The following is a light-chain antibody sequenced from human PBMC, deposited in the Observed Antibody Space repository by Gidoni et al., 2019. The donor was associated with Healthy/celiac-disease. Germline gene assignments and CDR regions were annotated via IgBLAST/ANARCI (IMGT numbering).Light chain of an antibody. CDR2: WAS. V-gene: IGKV4-1*01. CDR1: PSVLYSSNNKNY. CDR3: QQYYSKVWT. J-gene: IGKJ1*01. Sequence: DIVMTQSPDSLAVSLGERATINCKSSPSVLYSSNNKNYLAWYQQKPGQPPKLLIYWASNRESGVPDRFSGSGSGTDFTLTISSLQAEDVAVYYCQQYYSKVWTFGQGTKVEIK.